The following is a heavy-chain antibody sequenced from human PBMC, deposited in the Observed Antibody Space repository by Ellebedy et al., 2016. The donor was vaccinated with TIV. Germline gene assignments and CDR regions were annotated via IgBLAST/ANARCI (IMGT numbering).Heavy chain of an antibody. V-gene: IGHV4-39*07. CDR2: IYQSGST. CDR3: ANSESQLRLFAQ. J-gene: IGHJ4*01. Sequence: MPSETLSLTCTVSGGSFNPFIYHGVWMRQSPGRGLEWIGSIYQSGSTVYNPSLGGRVTMKVDTSKKQLSLRLTSVTAADTAVYFCANSESQLRLFAQWGQGTLVTVSS. CDR1: GGSFNPFIYH. D-gene: IGHD1-26*01.